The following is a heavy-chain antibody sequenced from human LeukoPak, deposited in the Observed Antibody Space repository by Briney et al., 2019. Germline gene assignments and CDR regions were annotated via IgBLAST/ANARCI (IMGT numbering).Heavy chain of an antibody. CDR3: VRDTSGSY. CDR1: GFTFSGHW. V-gene: IGHV3-74*01. Sequence: GGSLRLSCAASGFTFSGHWMYWVRQVPGTGLVWVTHINSDGSYITYADSMKGRFTISRENAKNTLYLQMNSLRAEDTAVYYCVRDTSGSYWGQGTLVTISS. D-gene: IGHD2-8*01. CDR2: INSDGSYI. J-gene: IGHJ4*02.